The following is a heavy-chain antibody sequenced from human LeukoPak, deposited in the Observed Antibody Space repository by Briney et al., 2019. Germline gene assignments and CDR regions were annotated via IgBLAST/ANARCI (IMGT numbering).Heavy chain of an antibody. J-gene: IGHJ4*02. CDR1: GYTFTSYG. Sequence: GASVKVSCRASGYTFTSYGISWVRQAPGQGLEWMGWISAYNGNTNYAQKLQGRVTMTTDTSTSTAYMELRSLRSDDTAVYYCARGSSLTGYYTNFDYWGQGTLVTVSS. CDR2: ISAYNGNT. D-gene: IGHD3-9*01. V-gene: IGHV1-18*04. CDR3: ARGSSLTGYYTNFDY.